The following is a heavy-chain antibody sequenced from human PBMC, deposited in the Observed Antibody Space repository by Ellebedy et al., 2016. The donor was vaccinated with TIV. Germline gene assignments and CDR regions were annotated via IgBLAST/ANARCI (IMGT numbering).Heavy chain of an antibody. J-gene: IGHJ4*02. CDR3: AKEEGVAGAFDY. Sequence: PGGSLRLSCAASGFTFTDYAMNWVRQPPGKGLEWASYFSTSSSHIFQADSVMGRFTISRDNSKNTLDLQMNSRRADDTAQYYCAKEEGVAGAFDYWGRGTLVTVSS. D-gene: IGHD2-15*01. V-gene: IGHV3-21*04. CDR1: GFTFTDYA. CDR2: FSTSSSHI.